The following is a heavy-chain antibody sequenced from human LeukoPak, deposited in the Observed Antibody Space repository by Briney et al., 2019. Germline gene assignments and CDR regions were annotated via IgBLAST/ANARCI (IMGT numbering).Heavy chain of an antibody. CDR2: MNPNSGNT. CDR3: ARDFPRDYYYYMDV. CDR1: GYTFTSYD. Sequence: ASVKVSCKASGYTFTSYDINWVRQATGQGLEWMGWMNPNSGNTGYAQKFQGRVTITRNTSISTAYMELSRLRSDDTAVYYCARDFPRDYYYYMDVWGKGTTVTVSS. V-gene: IGHV1-8*03. J-gene: IGHJ6*03.